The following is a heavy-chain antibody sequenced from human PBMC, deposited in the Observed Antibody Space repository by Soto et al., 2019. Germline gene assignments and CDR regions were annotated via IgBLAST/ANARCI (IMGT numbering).Heavy chain of an antibody. V-gene: IGHV4-38-2*01. CDR2: IYHSGST. J-gene: IGHJ3*02. CDR1: GYSISSGYY. Sequence: PSETLSLTCAVSGYSISSGYYWGWIQQPPGKGLEWIGSIYHSGSTYYNPSLKSRVTISVDTSKNQFSLKLSSVTAADTAVYYCARVRWDAFDIWGQGTMVPVSS. CDR3: ARVRWDAFDI.